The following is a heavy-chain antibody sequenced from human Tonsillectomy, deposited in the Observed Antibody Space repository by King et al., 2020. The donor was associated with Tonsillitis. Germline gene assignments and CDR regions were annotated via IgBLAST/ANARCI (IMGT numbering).Heavy chain of an antibody. D-gene: IGHD6-6*01. CDR2: IYYSGST. CDR1: GGSINSDDYY. V-gene: IGHV4-30-4*01. Sequence: VQLQESGPGLVKPSQTLSLTCTVSGGSINSDDYYWSWIRQPPGKGLEWIGYIYYSGSTYYNPSLKSRVTISVDTSKNQFSLKLSSVTAADTAVYYCARQHSIAARPFDYWGQGTLVTVSS. J-gene: IGHJ4*02. CDR3: ARQHSIAARPFDY.